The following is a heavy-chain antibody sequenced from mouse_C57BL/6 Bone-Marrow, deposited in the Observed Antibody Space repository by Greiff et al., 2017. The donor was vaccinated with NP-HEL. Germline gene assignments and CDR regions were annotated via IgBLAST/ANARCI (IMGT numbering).Heavy chain of an antibody. Sequence: VKLQQPGAELVRPGTSVKLSCKASGYTFTSYWMHWVKQRPGQGLEWIGVIDPSDSYTNYNQKFKGKATLTVDTSSSTAYMQLSSLTSEDSAVYYCARSGAYWGQGTLVTVSA. V-gene: IGHV1-59*01. D-gene: IGHD3-1*01. J-gene: IGHJ3*01. CDR1: GYTFTSYW. CDR3: ARSGAY. CDR2: IDPSDSYT.